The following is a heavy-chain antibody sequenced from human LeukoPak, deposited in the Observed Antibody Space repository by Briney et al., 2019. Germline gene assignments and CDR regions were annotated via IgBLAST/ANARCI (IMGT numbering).Heavy chain of an antibody. Sequence: GGSLRLSCAASGFTFSSYWMSWVRQAPGKGLEWVANIKQDGSEKYYVESVKGRFTISRDNAKNSMYLQMNSLRAEDTAVYYCARDGEYSSSWWYYYYMDVWGKGTTVTVSS. J-gene: IGHJ6*03. CDR3: ARDGEYSSSWWYYYYMDV. CDR1: GFTFSSYW. V-gene: IGHV3-7*01. CDR2: IKQDGSEK. D-gene: IGHD6-13*01.